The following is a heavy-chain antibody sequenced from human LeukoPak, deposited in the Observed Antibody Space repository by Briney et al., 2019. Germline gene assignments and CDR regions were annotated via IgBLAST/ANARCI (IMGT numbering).Heavy chain of an antibody. CDR2: ISDDGSNK. CDR3: ARDGQIVRGHDY. V-gene: IGHV3-30-3*01. Sequence: GRSLRLSCAASGFIFSSYAMHWVRQAPGKGLEWVAVISDDGSNKYYADSVKGRFTISRDNSKNTLYMQMNSLRVEDTAVYCCARDGQIVRGHDYWGQGTLVTVSS. D-gene: IGHD3-10*01. J-gene: IGHJ4*02. CDR1: GFIFSSYA.